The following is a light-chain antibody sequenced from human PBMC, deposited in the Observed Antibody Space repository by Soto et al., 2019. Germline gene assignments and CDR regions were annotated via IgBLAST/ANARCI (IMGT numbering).Light chain of an antibody. CDR1: QSISNW. Sequence: DIQMTQSPSTLSASVGDRVTITCRASQSISNWLAWYQQKPGRAPKFLIYDASSLESGGPSRFSGSGSGTEFTLTISSLQPDDFATYYCHQYNSYARTFGQGTKVEIK. CDR3: HQYNSYART. J-gene: IGKJ1*01. CDR2: DAS. V-gene: IGKV1-5*01.